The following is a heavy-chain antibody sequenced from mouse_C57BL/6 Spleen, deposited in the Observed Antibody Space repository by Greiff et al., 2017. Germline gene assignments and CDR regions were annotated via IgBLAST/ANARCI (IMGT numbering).Heavy chain of an antibody. D-gene: IGHD1-1*01. Sequence: ESGPGLVKPSQSLSLTCSVTGYSITSGYYWNWIRQFPGNKLEWMGYISYDGSNNSNPSLKNRISITRDTSKNQFFLKLNSVTTEDTATYYCARGPVVDYWGQGTTLTVSS. CDR3: ARGPVVDY. CDR1: GYSITSGYY. J-gene: IGHJ2*01. V-gene: IGHV3-6*01. CDR2: ISYDGSN.